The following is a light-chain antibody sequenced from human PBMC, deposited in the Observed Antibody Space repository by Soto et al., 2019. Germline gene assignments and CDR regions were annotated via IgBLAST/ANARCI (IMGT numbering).Light chain of an antibody. CDR3: QQCYTTPPT. J-gene: IGKJ1*01. CDR1: QSVLYSSNNKNY. CDR2: WAS. V-gene: IGKV4-1*01. Sequence: DIVMTQSPDSLAVSLGERATINCKSSQSVLYSSNNKNYLAWYQQKPGQPPKLLIYWASTRDSGVPDRFSGSGSGTDFTLTISSLQAEDVAVYYCQQCYTTPPTFGQGTEVEIK.